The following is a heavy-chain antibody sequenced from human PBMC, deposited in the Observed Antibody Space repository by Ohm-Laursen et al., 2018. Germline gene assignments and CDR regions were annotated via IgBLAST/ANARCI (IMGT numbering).Heavy chain of an antibody. Sequence: SDTLSLTCTVSGCSISTYYWSWIRQPAGQGLEWIGRIYTSGSTYYNPSLKSRVTISEDTSKNHFSLKLSSVTAADTAVYYGARGVYYRPVDYWGQGILVTVSS. J-gene: IGHJ4*02. CDR1: GCSISTYY. V-gene: IGHV4-4*07. CDR3: ARGVYYRPVDY. CDR2: IYTSGST. D-gene: IGHD3-22*01.